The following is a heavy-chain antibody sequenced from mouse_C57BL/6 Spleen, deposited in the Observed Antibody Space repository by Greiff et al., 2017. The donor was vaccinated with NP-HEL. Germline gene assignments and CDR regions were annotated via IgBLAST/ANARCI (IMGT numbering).Heavy chain of an antibody. CDR2: SRNKANDYTT. CDR1: GFTFSDFY. CDR3: ARDEVRSWYFDV. J-gene: IGHJ1*03. V-gene: IGHV7-1*01. Sequence: EVKVVESGGGLVQSGRSLRLSCATSGFTFSDFYMEWVRQAPGKGLEWIAASRNKANDYTTEYSASVKGRFIVSRDTSQSILYLQMNALRAEDTAIYYCARDEVRSWYFDVWGTGTTVTVSS. D-gene: IGHD2-14*01.